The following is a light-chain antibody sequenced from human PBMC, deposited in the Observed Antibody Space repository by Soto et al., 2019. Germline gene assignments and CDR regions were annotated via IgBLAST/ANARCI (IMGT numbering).Light chain of an antibody. J-gene: IGLJ1*01. CDR3: CSYAGSTSYV. V-gene: IGLV2-23*01. CDR1: RSDVGSGSHNL. CDR2: EGT. Sequence: QSALTQPASVSGSPGQSITISCTGTRSDVGSGSHNLVSWYQQRPGKAPKVMIYEGTKRPSGVSNRFSGSKSGNTASLTISGLQAEDEADYYCCSYAGSTSYVFGTGTKLTVL.